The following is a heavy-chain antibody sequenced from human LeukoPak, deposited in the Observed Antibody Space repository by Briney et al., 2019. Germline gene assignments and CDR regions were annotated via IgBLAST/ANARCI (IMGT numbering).Heavy chain of an antibody. V-gene: IGHV4-31*03. D-gene: IGHD1-26*01. CDR2: IYYSGST. CDR1: PRSIINGVYS. CDR3: PRANVGATFDY. J-gene: IGHJ4*02. Sequence: PSETLSLTCTIPPRSIINGVYSTSWIRQHPGKGLEWIGYIYYSGSTYYNPSLKSRVTISVDTSKNQFSLKLSSVTAADTAVYYCPRANVGATFDYWGQGTLVTVSS.